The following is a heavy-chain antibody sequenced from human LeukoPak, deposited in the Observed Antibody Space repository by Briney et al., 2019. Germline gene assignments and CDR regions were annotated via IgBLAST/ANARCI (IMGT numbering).Heavy chain of an antibody. V-gene: IGHV1-69*05. D-gene: IGHD6-13*01. J-gene: IGHJ4*02. CDR3: ARRERSMAPAGDY. Sequence: SVKVSCKASGGTFSSYAISWVRQAPGQGLEWMGGIIPIFGTANYAQKFQGRVTITTDESTSTAYMELSSLRSDNTAVYYCARRERSMAPAGDYWGQGTLVTVS. CDR1: GGTFSSYA. CDR2: IIPIFGTA.